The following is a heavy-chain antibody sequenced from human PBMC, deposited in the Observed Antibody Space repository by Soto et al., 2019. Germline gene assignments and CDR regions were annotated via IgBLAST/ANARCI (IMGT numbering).Heavy chain of an antibody. D-gene: IGHD4-17*01. CDR3: AIDYGEIAAFDI. CDR1: GGPFNNHA. CDR2: GIPTLATA. J-gene: IGHJ3*02. Sequence: QVQLVQSGAEVKKPGSSVKVSCKTSGGPFNNHAINWVRQAPGQGLEWVGLGIPTLATADYAQKFQGRVTMTADEVTNPAYMELSSLRSDDTGVYYCAIDYGEIAAFDIWGQGTLVTVSS. V-gene: IGHV1-69*01.